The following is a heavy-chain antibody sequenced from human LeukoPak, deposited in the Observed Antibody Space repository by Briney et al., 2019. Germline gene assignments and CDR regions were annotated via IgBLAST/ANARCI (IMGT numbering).Heavy chain of an antibody. D-gene: IGHD6-13*01. V-gene: IGHV1-69*05. J-gene: IGHJ6*03. CDR3: ARGTGQQLNYYYYYMDV. Sequence: ASVKVSCKASGGTFSSYAISWVRQAPGQGLEWMGGIIPIFGTANYAQKFQGRVTITTDESTSTAYMELSSLSSEDTAVYYCARGTGQQLNYYYYYMDVWGKGTTVTVSS. CDR2: IIPIFGTA. CDR1: GGTFSSYA.